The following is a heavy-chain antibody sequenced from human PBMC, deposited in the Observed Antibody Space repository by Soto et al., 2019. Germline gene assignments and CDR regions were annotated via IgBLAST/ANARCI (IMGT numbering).Heavy chain of an antibody. CDR2: INAGNGNT. J-gene: IGHJ6*02. V-gene: IGHV1-3*01. Sequence: QVQLVQSGAEVKKPGASVKVSCKASGYTFTSYAMHWVRQAPGQRLEWMGWINAGNGNTKYSQTFQGRVTITRDTSAITAYMALSSLRSEDTAVYYSARTVGYYSGIDVWGQGPPFTVSS. CDR3: ARTVGYYSGIDV. D-gene: IGHD4-17*01. CDR1: GYTFTSYA.